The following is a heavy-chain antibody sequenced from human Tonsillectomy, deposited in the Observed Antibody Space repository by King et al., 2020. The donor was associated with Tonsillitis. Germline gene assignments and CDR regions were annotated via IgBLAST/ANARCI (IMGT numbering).Heavy chain of an antibody. D-gene: IGHD1-26*01. Sequence: VQLVESGGGLVQPGGSLRLSCAVSGFTFSSSWMSWVRQAPGKGLEWVANINHDGSAKYYVDSVKGRFTISRDNAKNSLYLQMNSLRAEDTAVYYCAKDSYSKAAYWGQGTLVTVSS. CDR3: AKDSYSKAAY. V-gene: IGHV3-7*01. CDR1: GFTFSSSW. CDR2: INHDGSAK. J-gene: IGHJ4*02.